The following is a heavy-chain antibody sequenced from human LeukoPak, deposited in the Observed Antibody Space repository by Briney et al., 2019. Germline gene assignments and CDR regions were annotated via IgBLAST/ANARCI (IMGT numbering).Heavy chain of an antibody. CDR2: ISYDGSNK. J-gene: IGHJ4*02. V-gene: IGHV3-30-3*01. CDR3: VGWCESGY. Sequence: GGSLRLSCAASGFTFSSYAMHWVRQAPGKGLEWVAVISYDGSNKYYADSVKGRFTISRDNSKNTLYLQMNSLRAEDTAVYYCVGWCESGYWGQGTLVTVSS. D-gene: IGHD6-19*01. CDR1: GFTFSSYA.